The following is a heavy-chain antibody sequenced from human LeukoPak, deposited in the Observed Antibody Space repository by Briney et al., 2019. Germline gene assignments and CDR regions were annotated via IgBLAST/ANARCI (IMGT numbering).Heavy chain of an antibody. CDR3: ARSSARSSLLVYGY. CDR2: INPNSGGT. V-gene: IGHV1-2*02. J-gene: IGHJ4*02. CDR1: GYTFTGYY. D-gene: IGHD6-6*01. Sequence: ASVRVSCTASGYTFTGYYMHWVRQAPGQGLEWMGWINPNSGGTNYAQKFQGRVTMTRDTSISTAYMELSRLRSDDTAVYYCARSSARSSLLVYGYWGQGTLVTVSS.